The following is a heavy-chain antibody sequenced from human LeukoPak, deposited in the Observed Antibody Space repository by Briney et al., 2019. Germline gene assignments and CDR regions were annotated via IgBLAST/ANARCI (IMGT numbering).Heavy chain of an antibody. CDR3: AKDRRDRSSKDY. Sequence: GGSLRLSCAASGFTFSSYDMSWVRQAPGKGLEWVSAIRGSGGSTYYADSVKGRFTISRDNSKTTLYLQMNSLRAEDTAVYYCAKDRRDRSSKDYWGQGTLVTVSS. CDR1: GFTFSSYD. CDR2: IRGSGGST. D-gene: IGHD5-24*01. V-gene: IGHV3-23*01. J-gene: IGHJ4*02.